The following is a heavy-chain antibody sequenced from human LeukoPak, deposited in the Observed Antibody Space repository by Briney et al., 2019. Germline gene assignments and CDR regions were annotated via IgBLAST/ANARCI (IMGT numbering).Heavy chain of an antibody. CDR1: GYPISSAYY. CDR3: ARDLYGDYSPTFDS. CDR2: IYHSGST. D-gene: IGHD4-17*01. Sequence: SETLSLTCSVSGYPISSAYYWGWIRQSPGKGLEWIGSIYHSGSTYYSPSLKSRVTISVDTSKNQFSLRVSSVTAADTAIYYCARDLYGDYSPTFDSWGQGILVTVSS. J-gene: IGHJ4*02. V-gene: IGHV4-38-2*02.